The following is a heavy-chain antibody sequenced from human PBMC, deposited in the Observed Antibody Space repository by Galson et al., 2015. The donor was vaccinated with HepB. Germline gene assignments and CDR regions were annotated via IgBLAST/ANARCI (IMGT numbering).Heavy chain of an antibody. CDR1: GFTFSSYA. V-gene: IGHV3-23*01. CDR3: AKSIYCSSTSCYTALRYYYYMDV. J-gene: IGHJ6*03. CDR2: ISGSGGST. Sequence: SLRLSCAASGFTFSSYAMSWVRQAPGKGLEWVSAISGSGGSTYYADSVKGRFTISRDNSKNTLYLQMNSLRAEDTAVYYCAKSIYCSSTSCYTALRYYYYMDVWGKGTTVTVSS. D-gene: IGHD2-2*02.